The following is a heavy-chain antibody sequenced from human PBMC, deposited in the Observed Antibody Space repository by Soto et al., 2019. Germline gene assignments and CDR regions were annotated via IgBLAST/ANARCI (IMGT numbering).Heavy chain of an antibody. D-gene: IGHD1-26*01. CDR3: TRALAGSYDS. Sequence: PSQTLSLTCAISGDSVSSKSAAWNWIRHSPSRGLEWLGRTHYRSKWSTDYAVSVESRITINPDTSKNQFSLHLNSVTPEDTAVYYCTRALAGSYDSWGQGTLVTVSS. J-gene: IGHJ5*01. CDR1: GDSVSSKSAA. V-gene: IGHV6-1*01. CDR2: THYRSKWST.